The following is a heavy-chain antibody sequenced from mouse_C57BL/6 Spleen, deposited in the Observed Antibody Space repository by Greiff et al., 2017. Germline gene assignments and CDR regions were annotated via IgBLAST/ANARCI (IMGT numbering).Heavy chain of an antibody. V-gene: IGHV14-2*01. D-gene: IGHD2-13*01. CDR2: IDPEDGDT. Sequence: EVQLQQSGAELVKPGASVKLSCTASGFNIKDYYMHWVKQRTEQGLEWIGRIDPEDGDTYYAQTFQGKATLTADTSSNTAYMQLSSLTSEDTAVYYGARRDVGDYKDYAMDYWGQGTSVTVAS. CDR3: ARRDVGDYKDYAMDY. CDR1: GFNIKDYY. J-gene: IGHJ4*01.